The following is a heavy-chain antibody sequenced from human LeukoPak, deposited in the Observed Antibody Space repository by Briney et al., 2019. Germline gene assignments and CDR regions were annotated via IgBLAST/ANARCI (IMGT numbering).Heavy chain of an antibody. D-gene: IGHD2-2*02. CDR3: AREVRYCSSTSCYTEEYYFGY. Sequence: ASVKVSCKASGYTFTSYYMHWVRQAPGQGLEWMGIINPSGGSTSYAQKFQGRVTMTRVTSTSTVYMELSSLRSEDTAVYYCAREVRYCSSTSCYTEEYYFGYWGQGTPVTVSS. CDR1: GYTFTSYY. J-gene: IGHJ4*02. CDR2: INPSGGST. V-gene: IGHV1-46*01.